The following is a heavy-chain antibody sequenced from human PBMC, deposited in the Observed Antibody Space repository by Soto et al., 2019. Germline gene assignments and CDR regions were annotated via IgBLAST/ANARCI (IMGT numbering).Heavy chain of an antibody. V-gene: IGHV3-74*01. D-gene: IGHD3-10*01. Sequence: EVQLVESGGALVQPGGSLRLSCVVSGFTLRNYYMHWARQAPGKGLGWVSHINGDGSTTDYADSVKGRFTISRDNAKNTLYLQMNSLRAEDTAVYSCASGAVPAAIDIWGEGKMVPVSS. CDR1: GFTLRNYY. J-gene: IGHJ3*02. CDR2: INGDGSTT. CDR3: ASGAVPAAIDI.